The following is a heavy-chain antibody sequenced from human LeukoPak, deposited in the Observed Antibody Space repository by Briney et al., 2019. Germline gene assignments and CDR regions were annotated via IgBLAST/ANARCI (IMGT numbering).Heavy chain of an antibody. CDR3: AKDRYYYDSSGYYYYYYGMDV. D-gene: IGHD3-22*01. CDR2: ISYDGSNK. J-gene: IGHJ6*02. CDR1: GFTFSSYG. Sequence: PGRSLRLSCAASGFTFSSYGMHWVRQAPGKGLEWVAVISYDGSNKYYADSVKGRFPISRDNSKNTLYLQMNSLRAEDTAVYYCAKDRYYYDSSGYYYYYYGMDVWGQGTTVTVSS. V-gene: IGHV3-30*18.